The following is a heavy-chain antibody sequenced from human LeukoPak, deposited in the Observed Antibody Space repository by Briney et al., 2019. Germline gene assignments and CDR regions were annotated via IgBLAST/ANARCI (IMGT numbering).Heavy chain of an antibody. V-gene: IGHV3-74*01. Sequence: GGSLRLSCAASGFTFSSYWMHWVRQAPGKGLVWVSRINSDGSSTSYADSVKGRFTISRDNAKNTLYLQMNSLRAEDTAVYYCAKSPTRELLNYWGQGTLVTVSS. J-gene: IGHJ4*02. CDR1: GFTFSSYW. CDR2: INSDGSST. D-gene: IGHD1-26*01. CDR3: AKSPTRELLNY.